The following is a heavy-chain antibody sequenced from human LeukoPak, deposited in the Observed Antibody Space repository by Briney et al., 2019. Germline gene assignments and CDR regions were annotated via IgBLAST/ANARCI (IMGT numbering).Heavy chain of an antibody. CDR3: ARLTVEMATPDPYYYYYMDV. V-gene: IGHV4-34*01. Sequence: SETLSLTCAVYGGTFYGYYWRCMPQPPGKGLEGRGKINHSRNTNYNPSIKSRVTISVDTSKNQFSLKLSSVTAADTAVYYCARLTVEMATPDPYYYYYMDVWGKGTTVTISS. J-gene: IGHJ6*03. D-gene: IGHD5-24*01. CDR2: INHSRNT. CDR1: GGTFYGYY.